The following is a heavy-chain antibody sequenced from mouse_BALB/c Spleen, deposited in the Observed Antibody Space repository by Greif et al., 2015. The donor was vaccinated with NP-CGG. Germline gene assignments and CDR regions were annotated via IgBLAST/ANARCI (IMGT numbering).Heavy chain of an antibody. CDR2: IWGDGST. CDR1: GFSLTSYG. CDR3: ALYGNYDAMDY. V-gene: IGHV2-3*01. Sequence: VQRVESGPGLVAPSQSLSITCTVSGFSLTSYGVSWVCQPPGKGLEWLGVIWGDGSTNYHSALISRLSISKDNSKSQVFLKLNSLQTDDAATYHCALYGNYDAMDYWGQGTSVTVSS. J-gene: IGHJ4*01. D-gene: IGHD2-10*02.